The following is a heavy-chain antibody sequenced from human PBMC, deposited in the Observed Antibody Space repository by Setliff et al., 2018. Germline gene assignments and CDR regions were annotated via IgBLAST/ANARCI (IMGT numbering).Heavy chain of an antibody. Sequence: SETLSLACTVYGGSFSDYYWGWIRQSPGKRPEWIAEINQSGNTNYNPSLNSRVSVSVDTPTNQFSLKVFSVTAADTAVYYCRFWSSYYKNDYWAQGTLVTVS. J-gene: IGHJ4*02. D-gene: IGHD3-3*01. CDR3: RFWSSYYKNDY. CDR1: GGSFSDYY. CDR2: INQSGNT. V-gene: IGHV4-34*01.